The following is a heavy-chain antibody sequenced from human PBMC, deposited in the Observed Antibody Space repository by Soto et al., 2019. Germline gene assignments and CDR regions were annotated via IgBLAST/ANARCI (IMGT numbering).Heavy chain of an antibody. J-gene: IGHJ5*02. D-gene: IGHD6-13*01. CDR1: GFSLTSIGVA. CDR3: AHTRRHYSSRLFDP. CDR2: IYWNDDT. V-gene: IGHV2-5*01. Sequence: GPTLVNPTQTLTLTCSFSGFSLTSIGVAVGWIRQPPGKALEWLALIYWNDDTRYSPSLKSRLSISKDTSKNQVVLTMTNMDPVDTATYYCAHTRRHYSSRLFDPWGHGTLVPVS.